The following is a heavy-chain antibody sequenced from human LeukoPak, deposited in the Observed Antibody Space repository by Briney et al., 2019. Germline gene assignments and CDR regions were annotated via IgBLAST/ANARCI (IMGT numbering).Heavy chain of an antibody. Sequence: GGSLRLSCAASGFSFDDYAMHWVRQGPGKGLEWVSGISWNSDSIGYADSVKGRFTISRDNSKNTLYLQMNSLRAEDTAVYYCARGTSGGYEGDYWGQGTLVTVSS. D-gene: IGHD1-1*01. V-gene: IGHV3-9*01. CDR2: ISWNSDSI. J-gene: IGHJ4*02. CDR3: ARGTSGGYEGDY. CDR1: GFSFDDYA.